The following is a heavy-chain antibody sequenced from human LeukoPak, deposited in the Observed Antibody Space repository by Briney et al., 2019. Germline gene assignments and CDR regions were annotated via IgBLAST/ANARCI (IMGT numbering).Heavy chain of an antibody. J-gene: IGHJ4*02. D-gene: IGHD3-22*01. CDR1: GGTFSSYA. Sequence: ASVKGSCKASGGTFSSYAISWVRQAPGQGLEWVGGSMPIFGTANYAQKFRGGVTITTDESTSTAYMELSSLPPAHTAVYYRATAGPLAGGYYLPDSSGPGKLVTASS. V-gene: IGHV1-69*05. CDR3: ATAGPLAGGYYLPDS. CDR2: SMPIFGTA.